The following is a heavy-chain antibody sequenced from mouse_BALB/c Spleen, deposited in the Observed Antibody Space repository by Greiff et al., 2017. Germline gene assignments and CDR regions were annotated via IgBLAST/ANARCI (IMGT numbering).Heavy chain of an antibody. Sequence: EVQRVESGGGLVKPGGSLKLSCAASGFTFSSYTMSWVRQTPEKRLEWVATISSGGSYTYYPDSVKGRFTISRDNAKNTLYLQMSSLKSEDTAMYYCTRDGYYGSSYVWFAYWGQGTLVTVSA. V-gene: IGHV5-6-4*01. D-gene: IGHD1-1*01. J-gene: IGHJ3*01. CDR2: ISSGGSYT. CDR1: GFTFSSYT. CDR3: TRDGYYGSSYVWFAY.